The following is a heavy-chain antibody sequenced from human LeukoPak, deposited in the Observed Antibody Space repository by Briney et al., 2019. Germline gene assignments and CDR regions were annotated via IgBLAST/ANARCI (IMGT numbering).Heavy chain of an antibody. J-gene: IGHJ2*01. CDR1: GFTFYSYD. CDR2: VSSTSSTM. Sequence: GGSLRLSCAASGFTFYSYDMNWVRQAPGKGLEWVSYVSSTSSTMKYADSVKGRFTISRDNAKNSLYLQMNGLRAEDTAVYYCASLILSSVATATTGDFDLWGRGTLVTVSS. D-gene: IGHD4-17*01. CDR3: ASLILSSVATATTGDFDL. V-gene: IGHV3-48*01.